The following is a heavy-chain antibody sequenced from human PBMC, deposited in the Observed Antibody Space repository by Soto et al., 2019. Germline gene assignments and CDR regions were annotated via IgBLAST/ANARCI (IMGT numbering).Heavy chain of an antibody. V-gene: IGHV4-31*03. Sequence: QVQLQESGPGLVKPSQTLSLTCTVSGGSISSGGYYWSWIRQHPGKGLEGIGDIYYSGSTYYNPSLKSRVTISVDTSKNQFSLKLSSVTAADTAVYYCARENGDYVPNYFDYWGQGTLVTVSS. CDR3: ARENGDYVPNYFDY. D-gene: IGHD4-17*01. CDR2: IYYSGST. CDR1: GGSISSGGYY. J-gene: IGHJ4*02.